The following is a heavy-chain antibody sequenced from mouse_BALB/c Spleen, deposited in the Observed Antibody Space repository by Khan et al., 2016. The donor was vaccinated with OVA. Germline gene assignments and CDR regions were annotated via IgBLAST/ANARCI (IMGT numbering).Heavy chain of an antibody. J-gene: IGHJ3*01. CDR2: MIYSGNT. V-gene: IGHV3-8*02. CDR3: ARSTYRYAFAY. CDR1: GDSITSGY. Sequence: EVKLLEPGPSLVKPSQTLSLTCSVTGDSITSGYWSWTRKFQGNKLEYMGYMIYSGNTYYNPSLKSRISITRHTSKNQYYLQLNSVTTEDTGTYYCARSTYRYAFAYWGQGTLVTVSA. D-gene: IGHD2-14*01.